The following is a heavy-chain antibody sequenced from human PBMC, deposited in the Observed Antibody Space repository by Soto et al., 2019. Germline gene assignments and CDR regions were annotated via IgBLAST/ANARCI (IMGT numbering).Heavy chain of an antibody. V-gene: IGHV3-64*01. CDR2: INTNGDGT. D-gene: IGHD6-19*01. CDR1: GFTFSNYA. CDR3: ATLGSGWYGVH. J-gene: IGHJ4*01. Sequence: EVQLVESGGGLVQPGGSLRLSCAASGFTFSNYAMHWVRQAPGKGLEYVSAINTNGDGTYYANSVKGRFTISGDNHKNTLYLQMGSLRVEDMAVYYCATLGSGWYGVHWGQGTLVTVSS.